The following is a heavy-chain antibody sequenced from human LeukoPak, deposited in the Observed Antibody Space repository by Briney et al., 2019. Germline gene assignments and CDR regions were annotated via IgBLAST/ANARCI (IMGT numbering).Heavy chain of an antibody. CDR3: ARGPGEEGIGY. D-gene: IGHD3-16*01. Sequence: SETLSLTCAVYGGSFSGYYWSWICQPPGKGLEWIGEINHSGSTNYNPSLKSRVTISVDTSKNQFSLKLSSVTAADTAVYYCARGPGEEGIGYWGQGTLVTVSS. CDR2: INHSGST. J-gene: IGHJ4*02. CDR1: GGSFSGYY. V-gene: IGHV4-34*01.